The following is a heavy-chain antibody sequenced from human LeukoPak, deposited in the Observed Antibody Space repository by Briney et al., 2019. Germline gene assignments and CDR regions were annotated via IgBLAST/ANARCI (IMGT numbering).Heavy chain of an antibody. J-gene: IGHJ1*01. Sequence: ASVKVSCKASGYTFTAYYMHWVRQAPGRGLEWMGWINPNSGGTNYAQKFQGRVTMTRDTSISTAYMELSRLRSDDTAVYYCARVASSSGWYLVFDGWCFQHWGQGTLVTVSS. CDR3: ARVASSSGWYLVFDGWCFQH. CDR2: INPNSGGT. D-gene: IGHD6-19*01. V-gene: IGHV1-2*02. CDR1: GYTFTAYY.